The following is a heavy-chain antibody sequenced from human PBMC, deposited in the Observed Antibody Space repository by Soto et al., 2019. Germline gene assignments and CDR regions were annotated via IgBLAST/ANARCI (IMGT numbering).Heavy chain of an antibody. Sequence: PGGSLRLSCAASGFTFSSYAMTWVRQAPGKGLEWVSAIGGTSDQIFYADSVRGRFTISRDNSKNTLYLQMNSLRAEDTAVYSCAKASRLQFAPRSDHWAQGTLVTAS. CDR3: AKASRLQFAPRSDH. CDR1: GFTFSSYA. V-gene: IGHV3-23*01. J-gene: IGHJ4*02. CDR2: IGGTSDQI.